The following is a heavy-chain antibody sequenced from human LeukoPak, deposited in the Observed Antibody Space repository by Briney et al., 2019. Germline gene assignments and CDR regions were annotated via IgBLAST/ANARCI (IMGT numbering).Heavy chain of an antibody. Sequence: PGGSLRLSCAASGFTFSSYAMHWVRQAPGKGLEWVAVISYDGSNKYYADSVKGRFTISRDNSKNTLYLQMNSLRAEDTAVYYCARDWEPIVVVPAAIADYWGQGTLVTVSS. J-gene: IGHJ4*02. D-gene: IGHD2-2*01. CDR2: ISYDGSNK. CDR1: GFTFSSYA. CDR3: ARDWEPIVVVPAAIADY. V-gene: IGHV3-30-3*01.